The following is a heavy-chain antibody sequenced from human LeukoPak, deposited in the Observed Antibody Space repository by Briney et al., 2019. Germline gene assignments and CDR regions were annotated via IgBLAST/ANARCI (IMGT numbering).Heavy chain of an antibody. CDR3: ARDRSPPIAVAGRVFDY. J-gene: IGHJ4*02. V-gene: IGHV1-46*01. Sequence: GASVKVSCKASGYTFTSYYMHWVRQAPGQGLEWMGIINPSGGSTSYAQKFQGRVTMTRDTSTSTVYMELSSLRSEDTAVYYCARDRSPPIAVAGRVFDYWGQGTLVTVSS. D-gene: IGHD6-19*01. CDR1: GYTFTSYY. CDR2: INPSGGST.